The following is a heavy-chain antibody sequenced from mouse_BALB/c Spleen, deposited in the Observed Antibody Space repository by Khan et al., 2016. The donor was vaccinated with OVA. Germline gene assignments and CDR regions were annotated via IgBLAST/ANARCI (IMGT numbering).Heavy chain of an antibody. J-gene: IGHJ2*01. CDR1: GYSITSGYG. Sequence: EVQLQEPGPGLVKPSQSLSLTCTVTGYSITSGYGWNWIRQFPGNKLAWMGYISYSGSTNYNPSLKSRLSIPRDTSQNQFFLQLSSVTTEDTATYYWARTARIKYWGQGTTLTVSS. V-gene: IGHV3-2*02. D-gene: IGHD1-2*01. CDR2: ISYSGST. CDR3: ARTARIKY.